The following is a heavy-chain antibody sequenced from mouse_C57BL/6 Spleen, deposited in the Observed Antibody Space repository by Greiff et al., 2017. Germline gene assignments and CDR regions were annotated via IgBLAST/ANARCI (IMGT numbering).Heavy chain of an antibody. CDR2: SYPGDVDS. Sequence: QVLLQQSGPELVKPGASVKISCKASGYAFSSSWRNRVKQRPGKGLEWIGRSYPGDVDSNYNWKFKGKATMTADESSSTAYMQLSCLTSEDSAVYICTRRDYDYAMDYCNQGTSVTVSS. CDR1: GYAFSSSW. V-gene: IGHV1-82*01. J-gene: IGHJ4*01. D-gene: IGHD2-4*01. CDR3: TRRDYDYAMDY.